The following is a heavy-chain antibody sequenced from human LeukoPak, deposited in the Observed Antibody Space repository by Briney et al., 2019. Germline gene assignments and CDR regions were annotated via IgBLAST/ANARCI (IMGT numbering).Heavy chain of an antibody. Sequence: PGRPLRLSCAASGFTFSSYGMLWVRQAPGKGLEWVAVIWYDGSNKYYADSVKGRFTISRDNSKNTLYLQMNSLRAEDTAVYYCARDALYSNFDYWGQGTLVTVSS. J-gene: IGHJ4*02. V-gene: IGHV3-33*01. D-gene: IGHD1-26*01. CDR1: GFTFSSYG. CDR2: IWYDGSNK. CDR3: ARDALYSNFDY.